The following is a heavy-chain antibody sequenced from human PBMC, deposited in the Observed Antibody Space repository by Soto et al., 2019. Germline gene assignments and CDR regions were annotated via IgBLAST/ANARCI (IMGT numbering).Heavy chain of an antibody. D-gene: IGHD6-13*01. J-gene: IGHJ4*02. CDR1: GFTFSTYA. CDR2: ISGSGGST. Sequence: GGSLILSCAASGFTFSTYAMSWVRQAPGKGLEWVSAISGSGGSTYYADSVKGRFTISRDNSRNTLYLQMNSLTAEDTAVYYCAKGRSRSWYPDEWGKGTLVTVYS. V-gene: IGHV3-23*01. CDR3: AKGRSRSWYPDE.